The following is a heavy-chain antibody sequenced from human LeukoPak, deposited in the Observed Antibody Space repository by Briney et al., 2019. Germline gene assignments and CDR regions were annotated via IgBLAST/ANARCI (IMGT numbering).Heavy chain of an antibody. CDR1: GGSISSGSYY. CDR3: ARLSGGYYYGSGTPRRNWFDP. Sequence: SETLSLTCTVSGGSISSGSYYWSWIRQPAGKGLEWIGRIYTSGSTNYNPSLKSRVTISVDTSKNQFSLKLSSVTAADTAVYYCARLSGGYYYGSGTPRRNWFDPWGQGTLVTVSS. D-gene: IGHD3-10*01. J-gene: IGHJ5*02. V-gene: IGHV4-61*02. CDR2: IYTSGST.